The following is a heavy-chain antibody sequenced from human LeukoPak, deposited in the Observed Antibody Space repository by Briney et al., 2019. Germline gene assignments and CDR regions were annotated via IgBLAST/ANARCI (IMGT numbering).Heavy chain of an antibody. J-gene: IGHJ3*02. CDR2: ISGTGGTT. Sequence: GGSLRLSCAASGFTFSSYWMSWVRQAPGKGLEWVSGISGTGGTTNYADSVKGRFTISRDNSKNTLYLQMSSLRAEDMAVYYCAKTLTTVTILDAFDIWGQGTMVTVSS. CDR1: GFTFSSYW. V-gene: IGHV3-23*01. CDR3: AKTLTTVTILDAFDI. D-gene: IGHD4-17*01.